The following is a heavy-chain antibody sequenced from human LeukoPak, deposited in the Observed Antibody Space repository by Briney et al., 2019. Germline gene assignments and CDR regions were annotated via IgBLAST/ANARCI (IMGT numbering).Heavy chain of an antibody. CDR3: ARASNGDYIFDY. CDR2: ISAYNGNT. CDR1: GYTFTSYG. Sequence: ASVKVSCKASGYTFTSYGISWVRQAPGQGLEWMGWISAYNGNTNYAQKLQGRVTMTTDTSTSAAYMELRRLRSDDTAVYYCARASNGDYIFDYWGQGTLVTVSS. J-gene: IGHJ4*02. D-gene: IGHD4-17*01. V-gene: IGHV1-18*01.